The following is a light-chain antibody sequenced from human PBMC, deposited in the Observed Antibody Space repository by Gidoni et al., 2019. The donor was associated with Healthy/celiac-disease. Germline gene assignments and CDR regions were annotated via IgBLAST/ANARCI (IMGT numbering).Light chain of an antibody. CDR2: DAS. Sequence: EIVLTQSPATLSSSPGERATPSCRASQSVSSYLVWYQQKPGQAPRLLIYDASNRATGIPARFSGSGSGTDFTLTISSLEPEDFAVYYCQQRSNWPRTFGGGTKVEIK. CDR1: QSVSSY. J-gene: IGKJ4*01. CDR3: QQRSNWPRT. V-gene: IGKV3-11*01.